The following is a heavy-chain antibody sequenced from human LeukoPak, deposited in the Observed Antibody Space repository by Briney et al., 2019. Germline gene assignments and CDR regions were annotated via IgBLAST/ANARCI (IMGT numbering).Heavy chain of an antibody. D-gene: IGHD6-6*01. CDR2: ISDSGGST. V-gene: IGHV3-23*01. J-gene: IGHJ4*02. CDR1: GFTFSSYA. CDR3: TKAPGNIATRAVDY. Sequence: PGGSLRLYCAASGFTFSSYAMNWVRQAPGKGLEWVSVISDSGGSTYYADSVKGRFTISRDNSKNTLYLQMNSLRAEDTAVYFCTKAPGNIATRAVDYWGQGTLVTVSS.